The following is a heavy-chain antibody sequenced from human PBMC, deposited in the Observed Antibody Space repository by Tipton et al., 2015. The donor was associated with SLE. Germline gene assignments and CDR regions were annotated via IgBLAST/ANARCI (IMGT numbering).Heavy chain of an antibody. CDR3: ARDFRFGNGLRLLTGYGMDI. V-gene: IGHV4-59*01. CDR2: IYYSGST. J-gene: IGHJ6*02. D-gene: IGHD4-17*01. Sequence: TLSLTCTVSGGSISSYYWSWIRQPPGKGLEWIGYIYYSGSTNYNPSLKNRVTISVDTSKNQFSLKLSSVTAADTAVYYCARDFRFGNGLRLLTGYGMDIWGQGTTVTVSS. CDR1: GGSISSYY.